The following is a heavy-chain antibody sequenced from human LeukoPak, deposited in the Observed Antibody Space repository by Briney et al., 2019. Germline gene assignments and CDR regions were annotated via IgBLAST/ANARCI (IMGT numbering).Heavy chain of an antibody. CDR1: GDSISRYY. CDR2: ISTSGST. Sequence: PSETLSLTCTVSGDSISRYYWSWIRQPAGMGLEWIGRISTSGSTNYNPSLKSRVTMSLDTSKNQFSLRLTSVTAADTAVYYCARGGNWFDPWGQGTLVTVSS. CDR3: ARGGNWFDP. V-gene: IGHV4-4*07. J-gene: IGHJ5*02.